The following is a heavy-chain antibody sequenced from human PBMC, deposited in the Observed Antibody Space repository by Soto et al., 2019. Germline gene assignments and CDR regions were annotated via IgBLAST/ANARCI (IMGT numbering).Heavy chain of an antibody. CDR1: GYTFTSYD. D-gene: IGHD5-12*01. CDR3: ARGDIVATPDLRDY. J-gene: IGHJ4*02. CDR2: MNANSGNT. V-gene: IGHV1-8*01. Sequence: QVQLVQSGAEVKKPGASVKVSCKASGYTFTSYDINWVRQATGQGLEWMGWMNANSGNTGYAQKFPGRVTMTRNTSISTAYMELSSLRSEDTAVYYCARGDIVATPDLRDYWGQGTLVTVSS.